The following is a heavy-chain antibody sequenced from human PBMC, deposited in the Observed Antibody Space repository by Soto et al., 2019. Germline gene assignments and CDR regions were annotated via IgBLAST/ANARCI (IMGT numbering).Heavy chain of an antibody. V-gene: IGHV1-69*01. D-gene: IGHD2-21*02. Sequence: QVQLVQSGAEVKKPGSSVKVSCKASGGTFSSYAISWVRQAPGQGLEWMGGIIPIFGTANYAQKFQGRVTITADESTSTAYMELSSLRSEDTAVYYCARDVAYCCGGDCYSRGWFDPWGQGTLVTVSS. CDR1: GGTFSSYA. CDR3: ARDVAYCCGGDCYSRGWFDP. CDR2: IIPIFGTA. J-gene: IGHJ5*02.